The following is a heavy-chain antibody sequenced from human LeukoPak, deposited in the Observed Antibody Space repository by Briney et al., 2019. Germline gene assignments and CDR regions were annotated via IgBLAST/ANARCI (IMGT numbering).Heavy chain of an antibody. CDR1: GGSISSGGYY. CDR3: ARLAYRGPAVADFDY. D-gene: IGHD6-19*01. CDR2: IYYSGST. J-gene: IGHJ4*02. V-gene: IGHV4-31*03. Sequence: SETLSLTCTVSGGSISSGGYYWSWIRQHPGKGLEWIGYIYYSGSTYYNPSLKSRVTISVDTSKNQFSLKLSSVTAADTAVYYCARLAYRGPAVADFDYWGQGTLVTVSS.